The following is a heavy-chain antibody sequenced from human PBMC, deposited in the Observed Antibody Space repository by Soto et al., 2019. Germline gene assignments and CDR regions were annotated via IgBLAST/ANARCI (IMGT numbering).Heavy chain of an antibody. Sequence: QVQLVQSGPEVRKPGASVKVSCKASGYTFNHYAISWVRQAPGQGLEWMGRISAYNGNTNYAQKFEGRVTMTTDSSTSTAYLEVRSLRSDDTAVYYCARDIVATIQGDYWGQGTLVTVSS. V-gene: IGHV1-18*04. CDR3: ARDIVATIQGDY. CDR2: ISAYNGNT. CDR1: GYTFNHYA. D-gene: IGHD5-12*01. J-gene: IGHJ4*02.